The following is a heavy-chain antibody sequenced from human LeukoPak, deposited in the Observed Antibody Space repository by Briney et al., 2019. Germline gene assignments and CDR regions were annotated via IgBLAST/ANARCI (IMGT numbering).Heavy chain of an antibody. CDR2: ISGGGGST. V-gene: IGHV3-23*01. CDR1: GFTFSSYA. CDR3: ASQKEKFYDSSGNY. Sequence: PGGSLRLSRAASGFTFSSYAMSWVRQAPGKGLQWVSAISGGGGSTYYADSVKGRFTISRDNSRNTLYLQMNNLRAEDTAIYYCASQKEKFYDSSGNYWSQGTLVTVSS. D-gene: IGHD3-22*01. J-gene: IGHJ4*02.